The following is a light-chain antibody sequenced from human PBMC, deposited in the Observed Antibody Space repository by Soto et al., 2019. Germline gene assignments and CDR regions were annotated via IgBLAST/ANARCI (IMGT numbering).Light chain of an antibody. J-gene: IGLJ3*02. CDR2: NNN. Sequence: QLVLTQPPSASETPGQRVTISCSGSSSNIGRNAVNWYQHLPGTAPKLLIYNNNQRPSGVPDRFSGSKSGTSASLAISGLQSEDEADYYCAAWDDSLSGLLFGGGTKLTVL. CDR3: AAWDDSLSGLL. V-gene: IGLV1-44*01. CDR1: SSNIGRNA.